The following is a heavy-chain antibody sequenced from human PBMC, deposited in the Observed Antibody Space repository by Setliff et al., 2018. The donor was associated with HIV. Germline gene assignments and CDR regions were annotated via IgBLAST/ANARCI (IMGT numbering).Heavy chain of an antibody. V-gene: IGHV4-39*07. Sequence: SETLSLTCTVSGGSISSSNYYWGWIRQPPGKGLQWIGRIYTTGITNYIPSLKSRVAISLDTSKNQFSLKLTSVTTADTAVYYCARGPRPVDVDYYYMDVWGKGTTVTVSS. J-gene: IGHJ6*03. CDR3: ARGPRPVDVDYYYMDV. CDR1: GGSISSSNYY. CDR2: IYTTGIT.